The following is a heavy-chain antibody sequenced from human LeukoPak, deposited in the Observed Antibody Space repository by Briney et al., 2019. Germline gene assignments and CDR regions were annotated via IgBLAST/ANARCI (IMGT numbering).Heavy chain of an antibody. J-gene: IGHJ3*01. D-gene: IGHD5-18*01. CDR3: ARQPANTAAFDV. CDR1: GGSINAFY. Sequence: SETLSLTCTVSGGSINAFYWSWIRQPPGKGLEWIAYVRANGENNYNPSLESRVAISLDTANSQISLRLNFVTAADTAIYYCARQPANTAAFDVWGQGTMVTVSS. CDR2: VRANGEN. V-gene: IGHV4-4*08.